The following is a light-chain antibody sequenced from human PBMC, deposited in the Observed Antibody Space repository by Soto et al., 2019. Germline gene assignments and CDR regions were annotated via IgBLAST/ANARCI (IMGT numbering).Light chain of an antibody. CDR1: QTLLYNSNNKNY. J-gene: IGKJ5*01. CDR2: WAS. Sequence: DIVMTQSPDSLSVSLGERATFSCKSSQTLLYNSNNKNYLAWFQQKPGQAPKLLIYWASTRNSGAPDRFSGSGSGTDFTLTISNLQAEDVATYYCQQYDHVPVTFGQGTRLEI. V-gene: IGKV4-1*01. CDR3: QQYDHVPVT.